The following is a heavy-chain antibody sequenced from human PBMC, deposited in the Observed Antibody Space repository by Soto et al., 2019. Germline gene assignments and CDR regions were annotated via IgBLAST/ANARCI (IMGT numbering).Heavy chain of an antibody. CDR3: ARGGFVEMATIFGLYYYGMDV. D-gene: IGHD3-3*01. CDR1: GGTFSSYA. CDR2: IIPIFGTA. J-gene: IGHJ6*02. Sequence: QVQLVQSGAEVKKPGSSVKVSCKASGGTFSSYAISWVRQAPGQGLEWMGGIIPIFGTANYAQKFQGRVTITADKSTGTADMERSSLRSEDTAVYYCARGGFVEMATIFGLYYYGMDVWGQGTTVTVSS. V-gene: IGHV1-69*06.